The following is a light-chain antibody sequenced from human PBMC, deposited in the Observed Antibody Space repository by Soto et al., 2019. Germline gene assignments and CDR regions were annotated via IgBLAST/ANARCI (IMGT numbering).Light chain of an antibody. CDR1: SSDVGGYNY. CDR3: SAYTDRGSIYV. J-gene: IGLJ1*01. V-gene: IGLV2-14*01. Sequence: QSVLTQPASVSGSPGQSITIPCTGTSSDVGGYNYVSWFQHRPGKAPKLMIYEVSNRPSGVPTRFSAYKSGNTASLTIPGLKAEDEAYYFCSAYTDRGSIYVFSKGTKATVL. CDR2: EVS.